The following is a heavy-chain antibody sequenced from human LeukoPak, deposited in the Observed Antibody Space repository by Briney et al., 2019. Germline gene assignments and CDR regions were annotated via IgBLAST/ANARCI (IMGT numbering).Heavy chain of an antibody. CDR2: IYYSGST. V-gene: IGHV4-39*07. D-gene: IGHD3-10*01. CDR1: GGSISSSSYY. Sequence: NSSETLSLTCTVSGGSISSSSYYWGWIRQPPGKGLEWIGSIYYSGSTYYNPSLKSRVTISVDTSKNQFSLKLSSVTAADTAVYYCASYNQLTLDYWGQGTLVTVSS. CDR3: ASYNQLTLDY. J-gene: IGHJ4*02.